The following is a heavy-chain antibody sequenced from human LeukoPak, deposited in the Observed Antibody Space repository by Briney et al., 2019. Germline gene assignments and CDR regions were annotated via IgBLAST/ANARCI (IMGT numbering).Heavy chain of an antibody. CDR3: ARGSTYSYGYGYYYYYYYMDV. CDR2: IYTSGST. CDR1: GGSISSYY. Sequence: PSETLSLTCIVSGGSISSYYWSWIRQPAGKGLEWIGRIYTSGSTNYNPSLKSRVTMSVDTSKNQFSLKLSSVTAADTAVYYCARGSTYSYGYGYYYYYYYMDVWGKGTTVTVSS. V-gene: IGHV4-4*07. J-gene: IGHJ6*03. D-gene: IGHD5-18*01.